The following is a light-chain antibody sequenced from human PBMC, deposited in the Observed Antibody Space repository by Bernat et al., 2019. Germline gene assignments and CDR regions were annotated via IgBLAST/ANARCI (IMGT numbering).Light chain of an antibody. Sequence: RVTITCQSSQRISSLLAWYQQKPGKAPKPLIYKASNLAIGVPSRFSGSGSGTDFTLSISMLQAEDFSTYYGGQDNGVKITLGGGTKVEIK. CDR1: QRISSL. CDR2: KAS. CDR3: GQDNGVKIT. V-gene: IGKV1-13*02. J-gene: IGKJ4*01.